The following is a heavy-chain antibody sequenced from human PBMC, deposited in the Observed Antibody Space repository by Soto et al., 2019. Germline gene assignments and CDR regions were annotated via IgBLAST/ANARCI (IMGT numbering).Heavy chain of an antibody. J-gene: IGHJ5*02. D-gene: IGHD2-15*01. CDR1: GGTFSSYA. CDR2: IIPIFGTA. V-gene: IGHV1-69*06. CDR3: ARGGYCSGGSCYQGWFDP. Sequence: KVSCKASGGTFSSYAISWVRQAPGQGLEWTGGIIPIFGTANYAQKFQGRVTITADKSTSTAYMELSSLRSEDTAVYYCARGGYCSGGSCYQGWFDPWGQGTLVTVSS.